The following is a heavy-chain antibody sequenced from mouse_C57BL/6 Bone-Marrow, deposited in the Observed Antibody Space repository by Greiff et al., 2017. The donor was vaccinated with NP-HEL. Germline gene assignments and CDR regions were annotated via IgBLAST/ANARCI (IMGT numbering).Heavy chain of an antibody. CDR3: ARIYGYYFDY. CDR1: GFTFSSYT. CDR2: ISGGGGNT. D-gene: IGHD2-2*01. V-gene: IGHV5-9*04. Sequence: EVQGVESGGGLVKPGGSLKLSCAASGFTFSSYTMSWVRQTPEKRLEWVATISGGGGNTYYPDSVKGRFTISRDNAKNTLYLQMSSLRSEDTAVYYCARIYGYYFDYWGQGTTLTVSS. J-gene: IGHJ2*01.